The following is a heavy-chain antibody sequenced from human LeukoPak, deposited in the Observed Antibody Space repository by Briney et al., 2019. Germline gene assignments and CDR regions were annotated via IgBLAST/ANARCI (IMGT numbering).Heavy chain of an antibody. V-gene: IGHV3-23*01. CDR2: IGGGDDI. CDR3: AKDATPFNSIWDYFDS. D-gene: IGHD4-23*01. Sequence: GGSLRLSCAASGFTFSNYAMNWVRQAPGKGLEWVAGIGGGDDIYYADSVKGRFTGSRDDSKNTPYLQMSSLRIEDTAIYYCAKDATPFNSIWDYFDSWGQGTLVTVS. CDR1: GFTFSNYA. J-gene: IGHJ4*02.